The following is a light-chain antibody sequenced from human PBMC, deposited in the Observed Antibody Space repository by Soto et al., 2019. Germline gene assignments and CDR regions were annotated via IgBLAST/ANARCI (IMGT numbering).Light chain of an antibody. CDR3: QQYNSYPWT. CDR2: AAS. J-gene: IGKJ1*01. V-gene: IGKV1-6*01. Sequence: IKMTLSPSSLPASVEDRVTITCRTSQDNRNDLGWYQQKPGKAPNLLIYAASNLQSGVPSRFSGSGSGTDFTLTISSLQPEDFATYYCQQYNSYPWTFAQGTKVDI. CDR1: QDNRND.